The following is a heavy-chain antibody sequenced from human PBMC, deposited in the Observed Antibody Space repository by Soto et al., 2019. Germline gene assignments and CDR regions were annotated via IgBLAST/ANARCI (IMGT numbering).Heavy chain of an antibody. D-gene: IGHD6-19*01. V-gene: IGHV3-15*01. J-gene: IGHJ4*02. Sequence: GGSLRLSCAASGFTFSNAWMSWVRQAPGKGLEWVGRIKSKTDGGTTDYAAPVKGRFTISRDDSKNTLYLQMNSLKTEDTAVYYCTTEQWLVRGFDYWGQGTLVTVSS. CDR2: IKSKTDGGTT. CDR1: GFTFSNAW. CDR3: TTEQWLVRGFDY.